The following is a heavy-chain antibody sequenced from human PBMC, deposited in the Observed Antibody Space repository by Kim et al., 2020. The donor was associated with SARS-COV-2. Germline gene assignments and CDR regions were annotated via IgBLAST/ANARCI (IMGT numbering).Heavy chain of an antibody. CDR3: SRGRPGDSGIDY. CDR1: GGSFSGYC. D-gene: IGHD1-26*01. J-gene: IGHJ4*02. Sequence: SETLSLTCAVYGGSFSGYCCSWIRQPQGKGLEWIGEINHSGSTNYNPSLKSRVTISVDTSKNQFSLKLSSVTAADTAVYYCSRGRPGDSGIDYWGQGTLVTVSS. CDR2: INHSGST. V-gene: IGHV4-34*01.